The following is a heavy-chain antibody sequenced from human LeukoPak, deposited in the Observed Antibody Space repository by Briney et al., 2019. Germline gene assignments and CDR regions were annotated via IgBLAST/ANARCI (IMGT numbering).Heavy chain of an antibody. CDR3: ARSTLYWFDP. J-gene: IGHJ5*02. CDR1: GGSFSGYY. V-gene: IGHV4-34*01. CDR2: INHSGST. Sequence: PSGTLSLTCAVYGGSFSGYYWSWIRQPPGKGLEWIGEINHSGSTNYNPSLKSRVTISVDTSKNQFSLKLSSVTAADTAVYYCARSTLYWFDPWGQGTLVTVSS.